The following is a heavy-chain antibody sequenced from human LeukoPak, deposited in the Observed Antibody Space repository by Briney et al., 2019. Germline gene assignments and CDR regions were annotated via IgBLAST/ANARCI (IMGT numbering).Heavy chain of an antibody. J-gene: IGHJ4*02. CDR3: AKGNAAAGIYD. CDR2: ISGSWGST. D-gene: IGHD6-13*01. Sequence: GVSLTLFCTACGFTFSRYGMNWVRQAPGRGVEWVSAISGSWGSTYCADSVKGRCTISRDNSKNTLYLQMNSMRGEDTAVYYCAKGNAAAGIYDWGQGILVTVYS. CDR1: GFTFSRYG. V-gene: IGHV3-23*01.